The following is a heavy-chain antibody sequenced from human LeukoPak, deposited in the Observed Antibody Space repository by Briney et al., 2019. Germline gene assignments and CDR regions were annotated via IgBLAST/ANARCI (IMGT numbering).Heavy chain of an antibody. Sequence: GGSLRLSCVASGFTFSSYWMSWVRQAPGKGLEWVANIKQDGSEKYCVNSLKGRFTISRDNAKNSLYLQMNSLTDEDTAIYYCARSLRVAVAASYRGQGTLVTVSS. D-gene: IGHD6-19*01. CDR2: IKQDGSEK. CDR1: GFTFSSYW. CDR3: ARSLRVAVAASY. V-gene: IGHV3-7*01. J-gene: IGHJ4*02.